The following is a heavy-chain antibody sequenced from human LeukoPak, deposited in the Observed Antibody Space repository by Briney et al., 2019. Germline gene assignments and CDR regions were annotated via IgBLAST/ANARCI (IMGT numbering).Heavy chain of an antibody. D-gene: IGHD2-15*01. CDR2: IYHSGST. J-gene: IGHJ6*03. V-gene: IGHV4-30-2*01. CDR1: GGSISSGGYY. Sequence: SETLSLTCTVSGGSISSGGYYWSWIRQPPGKGLEWIGYIYHSGSTYYNPSLKSRVTISVDRSKNQFSLKLSSVTAADTAVYYCARGTRISMDVWGKGTTVTVSS. CDR3: ARGTRISMDV.